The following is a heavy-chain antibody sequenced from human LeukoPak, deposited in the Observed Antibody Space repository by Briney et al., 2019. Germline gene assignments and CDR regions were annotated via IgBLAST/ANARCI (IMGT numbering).Heavy chain of an antibody. CDR2: IRNDGTII. D-gene: IGHD6-19*01. CDR1: GFSLRSYG. Sequence: GGSLRLSCAASGFSLRSYGMHWVRQAPGKGLECVSFIRNDGTIIYYADSVKGRFTISRDNSKNTLYLQMNSLRTEDTALYYCGEDGSGGSGGGGVEYWGQGTLVTVSS. J-gene: IGHJ4*02. V-gene: IGHV3-30*02. CDR3: GEDGSGGSGGGGVEY.